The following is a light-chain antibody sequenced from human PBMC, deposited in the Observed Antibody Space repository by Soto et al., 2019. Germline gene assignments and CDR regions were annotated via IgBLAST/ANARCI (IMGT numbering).Light chain of an antibody. Sequence: QTVVTQEPSFSVSPGGTVTLTCGLTSGSVSTSLYPTWYQQTPGQAPRSLIYSTNTRSPGVPDRFFGSILGNKAALTITGAQADDESDYYCVLYMGSYVVFGGGTKLTVL. V-gene: IGLV8-61*01. CDR2: STN. J-gene: IGLJ2*01. CDR3: VLYMGSYVV. CDR1: SGSVSTSLY.